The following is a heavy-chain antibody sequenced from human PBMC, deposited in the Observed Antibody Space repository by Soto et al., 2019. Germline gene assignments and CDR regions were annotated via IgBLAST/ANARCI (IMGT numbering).Heavy chain of an antibody. Sequence: GGSLRFSCAASGFTFSSYAMHWVRQAPGKGLEWVAVISYDGSNKYYADSVKGRFTISRDNSKNTLYLQMNSLRAEDTAVYYCAREEVQLWKYYYYYYGMDVWGQGTTVTVSS. V-gene: IGHV3-30-3*01. CDR2: ISYDGSNK. CDR1: GFTFSSYA. J-gene: IGHJ6*02. D-gene: IGHD5-18*01. CDR3: AREEVQLWKYYYYYYGMDV.